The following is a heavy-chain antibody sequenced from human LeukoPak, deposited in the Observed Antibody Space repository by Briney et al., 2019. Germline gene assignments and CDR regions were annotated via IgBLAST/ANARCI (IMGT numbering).Heavy chain of an antibody. D-gene: IGHD5-18*01. Sequence: GESLKISFKGSGYRFTNYWIGWVRPMPGKGLEWMGIIHPGDSGTRYSPSFQGQVTISVDESTTTAYLQWSSLRDSDSAIYYCARGGSYRYGSSDYWGQGTLVSVSS. V-gene: IGHV5-51*01. CDR2: IHPGDSGT. J-gene: IGHJ4*02. CDR1: GYRFTNYW. CDR3: ARGGSYRYGSSDY.